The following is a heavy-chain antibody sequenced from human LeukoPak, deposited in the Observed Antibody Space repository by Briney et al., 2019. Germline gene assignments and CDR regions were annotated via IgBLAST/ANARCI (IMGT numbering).Heavy chain of an antibody. V-gene: IGHV3-53*04. D-gene: IGHD6-6*01. CDR2: IYSGGST. J-gene: IGHJ4*02. CDR3: ARIRRSYVDY. Sequence: GGSLRLSCAASGFTVSSNYMSWVRQAPGKGLEWVSVIYSGGSTYYADSVTGRFTISRHNSENTLYLQMNSLRAEDTAVYYCARIRRSYVDYWGQGTLVTVSS. CDR1: GFTVSSNY.